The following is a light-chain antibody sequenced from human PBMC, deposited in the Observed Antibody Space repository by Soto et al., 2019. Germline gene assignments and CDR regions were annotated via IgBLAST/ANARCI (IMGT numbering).Light chain of an antibody. J-gene: IGKJ1*01. V-gene: IGKV3D-15*01. Sequence: EIVLTQSPGTLSLSPGERATLSCRASQSVISNLVWYQQKPGQAPRLLIYAASSRATGIPARFSGSGSGTEFTLTISSLQSEDFAVYYCQQYGYTPRTFGQGTKVDIK. CDR3: QQYGYTPRT. CDR1: QSVISN. CDR2: AAS.